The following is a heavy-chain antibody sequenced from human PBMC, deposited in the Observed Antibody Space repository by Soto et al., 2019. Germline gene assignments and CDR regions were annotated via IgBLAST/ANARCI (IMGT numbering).Heavy chain of an antibody. CDR2: IYHSGST. CDR1: GGSISSGGYS. Sequence: PSETLSLTCAVSGGSISSGGYSWSWIRQPPGKGLEWIGYIYHSGSTYYNPSLKSRVTISVDRSKNQFSLKLSSVTAADTAVYYCARDCSRSSSWNNWFDPWGQGTLVTVSS. CDR3: ARDCSRSSSWNNWFDP. J-gene: IGHJ5*02. D-gene: IGHD6-13*01. V-gene: IGHV4-30-2*01.